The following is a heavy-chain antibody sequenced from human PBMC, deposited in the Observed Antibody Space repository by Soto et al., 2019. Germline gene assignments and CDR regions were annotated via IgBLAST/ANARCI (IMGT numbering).Heavy chain of an antibody. J-gene: IGHJ6*02. V-gene: IGHV1-69*01. CDR3: ARALGSGNGYYYGMDV. CDR2: IIPIFGTA. Sequence: QLQLVQSGAEVKKPGSSVKFSCKASGGTFSSYAISGVRQAPGQGLEWMGGIIPIFGTANYAQKFQGRVTITADESTSTAYMELSSLRSEDTAVYYCARALGSGNGYYYGMDVWGQGTTVTVSS. CDR1: GGTFSSYA. D-gene: IGHD3-10*01.